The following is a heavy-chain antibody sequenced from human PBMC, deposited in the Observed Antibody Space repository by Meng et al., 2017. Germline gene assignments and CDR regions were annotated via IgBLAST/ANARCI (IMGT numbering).Heavy chain of an antibody. CDR1: GFTVSSNY. CDR3: ARDGSGYDHAFDI. V-gene: IGHV3-66*02. J-gene: IGHJ3*02. D-gene: IGHD5-12*01. CDR2: IYSGGST. Sequence: GESLKISCAASGFTVSSNYMSWVRQAPGKGLEWVSVIYSGGSTYYADSVKGRFTISRDNSKNTLYLQMNSLRAEDTAVYYCARDGSGYDHAFDIWGRGTMVTVSS.